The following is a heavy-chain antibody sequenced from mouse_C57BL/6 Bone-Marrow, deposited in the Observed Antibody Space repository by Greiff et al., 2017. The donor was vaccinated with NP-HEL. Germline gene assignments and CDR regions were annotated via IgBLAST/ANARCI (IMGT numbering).Heavy chain of an antibody. J-gene: IGHJ2*01. CDR2: INPGSGGT. CDR1: GYAFTNYL. CDR3: ARFPYFDY. Sequence: VKVVESGAELVRPGTSVKVSCKASGYAFTNYLIEWVKQRPGQGLEWIGVINPGSGGTNYNEKFKGKATLTADKSSSTAYMQLSSLTSEDSAVYFCARFPYFDYWGQGTTLTVSS. V-gene: IGHV1-54*01.